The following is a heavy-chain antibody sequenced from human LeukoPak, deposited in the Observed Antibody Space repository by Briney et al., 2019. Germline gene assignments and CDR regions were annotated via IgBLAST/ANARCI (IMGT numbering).Heavy chain of an antibody. CDR1: GYTFTGYY. J-gene: IGHJ6*02. Sequence: ASVTVSCKASGYTFTGYYMHWVRQAPGQGLEWMGWINPNSGGTNYAQKFQGRVTMTRDTSISTAYMELSRLRSDDTAVYYCAREIIAAAGYYYYGMDVWGQGTTVTVSS. D-gene: IGHD6-13*01. CDR2: INPNSGGT. V-gene: IGHV1-2*02. CDR3: AREIIAAAGYYYYGMDV.